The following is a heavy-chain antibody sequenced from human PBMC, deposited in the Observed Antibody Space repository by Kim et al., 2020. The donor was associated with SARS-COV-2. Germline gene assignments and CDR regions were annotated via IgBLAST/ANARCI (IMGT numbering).Heavy chain of an antibody. V-gene: IGHV3-30*18. D-gene: IGHD5-12*01. CDR1: GFTFSSYG. Sequence: GGSLRLSCAASGFTFSSYGMHWVRQAPGKGLEWVAVISYDGSHKYYADSVKGRFTISRDNSKNTLYLQMNSLRAEDTAVYYCAKSRDGYNPYYFDYWGQGTLVTVSS. J-gene: IGHJ4*02. CDR2: ISYDGSHK. CDR3: AKSRDGYNPYYFDY.